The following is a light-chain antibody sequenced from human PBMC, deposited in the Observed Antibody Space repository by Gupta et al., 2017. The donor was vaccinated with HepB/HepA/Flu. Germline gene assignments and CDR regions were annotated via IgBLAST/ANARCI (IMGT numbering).Light chain of an antibody. Sequence: SYVLTQPPSVTEAPGKTARLTCGGDRVGDKSVHWYQQKPGQAPVLGGYEDTDRPSGIPERFAGFNSGKPATLTISKLEAGDEADYYCQVWDSKTDHGVFGGGTKLTVL. J-gene: IGLJ3*02. CDR2: EDT. V-gene: IGLV3-21*03. CDR3: QVWDSKTDHGV. CDR1: RVGDKS.